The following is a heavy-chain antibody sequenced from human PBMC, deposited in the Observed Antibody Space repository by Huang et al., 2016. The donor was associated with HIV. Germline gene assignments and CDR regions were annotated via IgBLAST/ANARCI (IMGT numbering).Heavy chain of an antibody. CDR2: ISGVNVST. CDR1: GYKFHIYE. D-gene: IGHD3-16*01. CDR3: ARTKGEFDF. V-gene: IGHV1-18*04. J-gene: IGHJ4*02. Sequence: QIHLVQSGPEVKQPGASVKVSCKASGYKFHIYEITWVRQTPGQGLEWMGGISGVNVSTRVAQKFQDRLTMTTDVSTSTAYLELRSLRLVDTAVYYCARTKGEFDFWGQGALVTVSS.